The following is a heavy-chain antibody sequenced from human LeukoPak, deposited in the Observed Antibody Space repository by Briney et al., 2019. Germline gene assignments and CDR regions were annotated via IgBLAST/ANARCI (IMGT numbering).Heavy chain of an antibody. J-gene: IGHJ4*02. CDR2: INANSGDT. V-gene: IGHV1-2*02. D-gene: IGHD3-10*01. CDR1: GYTFTGYY. Sequence: GASVKVSCKASGYTFTGYYMHWVRQAPGQGLEWVGWINANSGDTNYAQKFQGRVTMTRDTSISTAYMELSRLRSDDTAVYYCAIEESSMKFDWGQGTLVTVPS. CDR3: AIEESSMKFD.